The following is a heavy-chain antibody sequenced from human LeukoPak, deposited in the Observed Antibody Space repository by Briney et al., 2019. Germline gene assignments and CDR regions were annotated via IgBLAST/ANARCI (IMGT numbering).Heavy chain of an antibody. J-gene: IGHJ6*02. D-gene: IGHD3-9*01. V-gene: IGHV1-8*01. CDR3: ARGSVLQYFDWSPGGYYYGMDV. CDR1: GYTFTSYD. Sequence: GASVKVSCKASGYTFTSYDINWVRQATGQGLGWMGWMNPNSGNTGYAQKFQGRVTMTRNTSISTAYMELSSLRSEDTAVYYCARGSVLQYFDWSPGGYYYGMDVWGQGTTVTVSS. CDR2: MNPNSGNT.